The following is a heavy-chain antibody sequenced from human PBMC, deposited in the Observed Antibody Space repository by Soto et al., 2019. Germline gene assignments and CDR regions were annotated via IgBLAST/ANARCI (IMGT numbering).Heavy chain of an antibody. CDR2: FDPEGGET. J-gene: IGHJ4*02. CDR3: ATGILAARLRSFAY. V-gene: IGHV1-24*01. Sequence: ASVKVSCKVSGYTLTELSMRWVRQAPGKGLEWMGGFDPEGGETIYAQKFQGRVTMTEDTSTDTAYMELSSLRSEDTAVYYCATGILAARLRSFAYWGQGTLVTVSS. CDR1: GYTLTELS. D-gene: IGHD6-6*01.